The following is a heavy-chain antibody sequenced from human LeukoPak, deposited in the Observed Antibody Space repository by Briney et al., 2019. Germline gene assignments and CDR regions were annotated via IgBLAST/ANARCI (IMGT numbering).Heavy chain of an antibody. CDR1: GGSITSSSYY. Sequence: SDTLSLTCTVPGGSITSSSYYWGCLRQPPCKRLAWIGSIYYSENTYYNPSLKSRVTVSVDTSKNQFSLKLNSVTAADTAVYYCARLPSSSWLNWFDPWGQGTLVTVSS. CDR3: ARLPSSSWLNWFDP. D-gene: IGHD6-13*01. J-gene: IGHJ5*02. V-gene: IGHV4-39*01. CDR2: IYYSENT.